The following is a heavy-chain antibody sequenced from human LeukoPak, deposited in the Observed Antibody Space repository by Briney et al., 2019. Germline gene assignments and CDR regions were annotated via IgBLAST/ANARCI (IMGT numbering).Heavy chain of an antibody. Sequence: PGGSLRLSCTASGFTFDDYGMSWVRQAPGKGLEWVGSIYHSGSTYYNPSLKSRVTISVDTSKNQFPLKLSSVTAADTAVYYCASDSSGWYLGGPFDYWGQGTLVTVSS. CDR1: GFTFDDYG. CDR2: IYHSGST. V-gene: IGHV4-38-2*02. CDR3: ASDSSGWYLGGPFDY. D-gene: IGHD6-19*01. J-gene: IGHJ4*02.